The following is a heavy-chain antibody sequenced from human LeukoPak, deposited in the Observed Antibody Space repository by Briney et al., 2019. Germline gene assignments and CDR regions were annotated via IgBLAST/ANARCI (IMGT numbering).Heavy chain of an antibody. D-gene: IGHD4/OR15-4a*01. Sequence: SETLSLTCSVSGDSITSGEYYWAWLRQPPAKGLEWLGSVYYSGSIKYNPSLKGRVSISRDMSKNQFSLNLNSVNATDTAVYYCARRDYAAWFDPWGQGTLVTVSS. J-gene: IGHJ5*02. CDR1: GDSITSGEYY. V-gene: IGHV4-39*07. CDR3: ARRDYAAWFDP. CDR2: VYYSGSI.